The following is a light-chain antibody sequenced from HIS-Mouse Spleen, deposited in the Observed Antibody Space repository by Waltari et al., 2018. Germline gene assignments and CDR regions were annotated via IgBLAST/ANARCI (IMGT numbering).Light chain of an antibody. CDR1: SSDVGGYSY. V-gene: IGLV2-8*01. Sequence: QSALTQPPSASGSPGQSVTISCTGTSSDVGGYSYVSWYQQHPGKAPKLMIYEVSKRPSGVPDRFSGSNSGNTATLTISRVEAGDEADYYCQVWDSSSDHVVFGGGTKLTVL. CDR3: QVWDSSSDHVV. CDR2: EVS. J-gene: IGLJ2*01.